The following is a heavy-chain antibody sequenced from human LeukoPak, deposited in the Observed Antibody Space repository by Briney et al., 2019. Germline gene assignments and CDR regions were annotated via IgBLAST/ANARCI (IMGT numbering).Heavy chain of an antibody. D-gene: IGHD4-17*01. Sequence: GGSLRLSCAASGFTFSDHYMDWVRQAPGKGLEWVSAISGSGGSTYYADSVKGRFTISRDNSKNTLYLQMNSLRSEDTAVYYCARGYGDTGYYYYMDVWGKGTTVTVSS. V-gene: IGHV3-23*01. J-gene: IGHJ6*03. CDR1: GFTFSDHY. CDR3: ARGYGDTGYYYYMDV. CDR2: ISGSGGST.